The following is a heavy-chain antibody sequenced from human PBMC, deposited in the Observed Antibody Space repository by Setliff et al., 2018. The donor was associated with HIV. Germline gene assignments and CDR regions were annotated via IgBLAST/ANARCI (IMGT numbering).Heavy chain of an antibody. CDR3: ARGDPFTDFDS. CDR2: IYHRGST. V-gene: IGHV4-39*01. Sequence: KTSETLSLTCTVSGASITTDTYYWAWIRQPPGKGLEWIGSIYHRGSTHHNPSLKSRVTFSVDTSKNQFSLKLSSVTAADTAVYYCARGDPFTDFDSWGQGTTVTVSS. D-gene: IGHD3-16*01. J-gene: IGHJ4*03. CDR1: GASITTDTYY.